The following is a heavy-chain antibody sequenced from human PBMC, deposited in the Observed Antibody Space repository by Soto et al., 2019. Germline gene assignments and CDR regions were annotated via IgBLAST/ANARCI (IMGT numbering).Heavy chain of an antibody. Sequence: SETLSLTCTVSGGSISSSSYYWGWIRQPPGKGLEWIGSIYYSGSTYYNPSLKSRVTISVDTSKNQFSLKLSSVTAADTAVYYCARDLDTAMTWDYYYYGMDVWGQGTTDTVSS. J-gene: IGHJ6*02. CDR3: ARDLDTAMTWDYYYYGMDV. CDR1: GGSISSSSYY. D-gene: IGHD5-18*01. V-gene: IGHV4-39*02. CDR2: IYYSGST.